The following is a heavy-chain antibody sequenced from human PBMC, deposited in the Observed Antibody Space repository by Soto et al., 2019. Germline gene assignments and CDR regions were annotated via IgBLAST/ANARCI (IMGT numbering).Heavy chain of an antibody. Sequence: QVQLVESGGGVVHPGRSLSLSCAGSGFIFSNNGMHWVRQAPGKGLEWVAFISYDGGETFYADSVKGRFTISRDNSKSTLFLHMNSLKKENTDVYYCAITSVADASFDYWGQGTLVTVS. J-gene: IGHJ4*02. CDR1: GFIFSNNG. CDR3: AITSVADASFDY. CDR2: ISYDGGET. D-gene: IGHD5-12*01. V-gene: IGHV3-30*03.